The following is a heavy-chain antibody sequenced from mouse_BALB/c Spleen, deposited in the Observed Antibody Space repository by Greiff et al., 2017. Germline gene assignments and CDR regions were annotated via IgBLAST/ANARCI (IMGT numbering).Heavy chain of an antibody. Sequence: EVKVVESGGGLVQPGGSRKLSCAASGFTFSSFGMHWVRQAPEKGLEWVAYISSGSSTIYYADTVKGRFTISRDNPKNTLFLQMTSLRAEDTAMYYGASGYGYDRAWFAYWGQGTLVTVSA. CDR1: GFTFSSFG. D-gene: IGHD2-2*01. V-gene: IGHV5-17*02. CDR2: ISSGSSTI. CDR3: ASGYGYDRAWFAY. J-gene: IGHJ3*01.